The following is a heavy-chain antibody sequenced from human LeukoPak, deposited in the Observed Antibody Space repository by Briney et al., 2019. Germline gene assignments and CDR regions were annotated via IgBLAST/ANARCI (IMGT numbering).Heavy chain of an antibody. CDR3: ARVRVAAAVALNNWFDP. CDR2: IIPIFGTA. J-gene: IGHJ5*02. CDR1: GGTFSSYA. D-gene: IGHD6-13*01. V-gene: IGHV1-69*06. Sequence: GASVKVSCKASGGTFSSYAISWVRQAPGQGLEWMGGIIPIFGTANYAQKFQGRVTITADKSTSTAYMELSSPRSEDTAVYYCARVRVAAAVALNNWFDPWGQGTLVTVSS.